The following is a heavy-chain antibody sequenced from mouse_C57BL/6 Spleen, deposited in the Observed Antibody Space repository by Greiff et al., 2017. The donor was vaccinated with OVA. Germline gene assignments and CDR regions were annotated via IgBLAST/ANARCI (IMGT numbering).Heavy chain of an antibody. CDR1: GFTFSNYW. Sequence: EVQVVESGGGLVQPGGSMKLSCVASGFTFSNYWMNWVRQSPEKGLEWVAQIRLKSDNYATHYAESVKGRFTISRDDSKSSVYLQMNNLRAEDTGIYYCTDGYGSLWFAYWGQGTLVTVSA. D-gene: IGHD1-1*01. J-gene: IGHJ3*01. CDR3: TDGYGSLWFAY. V-gene: IGHV6-3*01. CDR2: IRLKSDNYAT.